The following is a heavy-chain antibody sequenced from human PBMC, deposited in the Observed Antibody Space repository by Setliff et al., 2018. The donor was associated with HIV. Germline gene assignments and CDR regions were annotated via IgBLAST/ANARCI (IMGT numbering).Heavy chain of an antibody. V-gene: IGHV4-39*01. D-gene: IGHD6-13*01. Sequence: PSETLSLTCTVSGGSISSTTYWWGWIRQPPGEGLEWIGTIYYNGNTFYDPSLKSRVTISIDMSKNQFSLKLTSVAAADTAVYYCARHPPPNSSPGFDSWGQGTLVTVSS. CDR1: GGSISSTTYW. CDR2: IYYNGNT. J-gene: IGHJ4*02. CDR3: ARHPPPNSSPGFDS.